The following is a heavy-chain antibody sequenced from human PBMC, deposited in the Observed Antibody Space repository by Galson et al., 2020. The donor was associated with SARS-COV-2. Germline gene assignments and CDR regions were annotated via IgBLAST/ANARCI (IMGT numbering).Heavy chain of an antibody. Sequence: GESLKISCAASGFTFSSYWMSWVRQAPGKGLEWVANIKQDGSEKYYVDSGKGRFTISRDNAKNSLYLQMNSLRAEDTAVYYCARVGSSSWFFDYWGQGTLVTVSS. CDR2: IKQDGSEK. V-gene: IGHV3-7*03. CDR3: ARVGSSSWFFDY. D-gene: IGHD6-13*01. CDR1: GFTFSSYW. J-gene: IGHJ4*02.